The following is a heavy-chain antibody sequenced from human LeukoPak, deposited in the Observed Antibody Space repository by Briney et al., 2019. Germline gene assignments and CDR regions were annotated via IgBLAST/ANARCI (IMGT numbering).Heavy chain of an antibody. CDR1: GFTFSSYW. J-gene: IGHJ4*02. D-gene: IGHD3-22*01. CDR2: INSDGSST. CDR3: ARGRGYDTRDPYDY. V-gene: IGHV3-74*01. Sequence: GGSLRLSCAASGFTFSSYWMHWVRQAPGKGLVWVSRINSDGSSTTYADSVKGRFTISRDNAKNTLSLQMNSLRVEDTAVYYCARGRGYDTRDPYDYWGQGTLVTVSS.